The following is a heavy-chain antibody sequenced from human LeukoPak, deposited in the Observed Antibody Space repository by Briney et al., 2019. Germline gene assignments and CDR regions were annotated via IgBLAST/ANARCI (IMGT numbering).Heavy chain of an antibody. D-gene: IGHD4-17*01. Sequence: SETLSHPRTVPGYSISSDYYWSWIRQLPGKGLEWIGQIYYSGSTYYNPSLKSRVTISVDTSKNQFSLKLSSVTAADTSVYYCASLTVTTSVDYWGQGTLVTVSS. CDR2: IYYSGST. CDR3: ASLTVTTSVDY. V-gene: IGHV4-31*03. J-gene: IGHJ4*02. CDR1: GYSISSDYY.